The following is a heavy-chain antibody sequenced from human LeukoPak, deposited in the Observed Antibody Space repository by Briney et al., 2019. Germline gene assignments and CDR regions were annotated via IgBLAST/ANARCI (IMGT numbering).Heavy chain of an antibody. J-gene: IGHJ3*02. CDR2: ISGSGYNT. CDR3: AKDPNGDYIGTFDI. V-gene: IGHV3-23*01. CDR1: KFNFSNYG. D-gene: IGHD4-17*01. Sequence: GGSLRLSCATSKFNFSNYGMTWIRQAPGKGLEWVASISGSGYNTQYAAFVQGRFSISRDNSKNTLYLQMSSLRAEDTAVYYCAKDPNGDYIGTFDIWGQGTMVTVSS.